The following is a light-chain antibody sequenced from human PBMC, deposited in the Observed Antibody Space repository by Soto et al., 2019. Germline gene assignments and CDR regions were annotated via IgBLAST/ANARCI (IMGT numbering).Light chain of an antibody. CDR2: DVI. CDR1: SSDAGTYTY. J-gene: IGLJ1*01. Sequence: QSVLTQPRSVSGSPGQSVTISCTGTSSDAGTYTYVSWYQQHPGKAPKLIIYDVIKRPSGVPDRFSGSKSGNTASLTISGLQAEDEAEYYCCSYAGSYTHVFGTGTKVTVL. CDR3: CSYAGSYTHV. V-gene: IGLV2-11*01.